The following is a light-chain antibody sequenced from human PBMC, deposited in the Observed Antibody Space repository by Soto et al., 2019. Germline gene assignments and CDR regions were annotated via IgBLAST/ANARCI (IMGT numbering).Light chain of an antibody. CDR2: GAS. CDR3: QHYGSSLSIT. Sequence: EIVLTQSPGTLSLSPGERATLSCRASQSVSSNYLAWYQQKPGQAPRLLIYGASSRATGIPDRFSGSGSGKDFTLTISRLEPEDFAVYFCQHYGSSLSITFGQGTRLEIK. CDR1: QSVSSNY. J-gene: IGKJ5*01. V-gene: IGKV3-20*01.